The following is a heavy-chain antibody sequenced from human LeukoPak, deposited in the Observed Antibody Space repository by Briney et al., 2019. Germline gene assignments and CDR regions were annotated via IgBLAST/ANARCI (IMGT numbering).Heavy chain of an antibody. CDR2: IIGSGGST. CDR3: AKDLGYSYGQSLDY. D-gene: IGHD5-18*01. J-gene: IGHJ4*02. Sequence: LTGGSLRLSGSACGFTFSSYAMSWLRQAPGKGLKWGLAIIGSGGSTYYANSVKGRFTISRDNSKDTLYLQMNSLRAEDTAVYYCAKDLGYSYGQSLDYWGQGTLVTVSS. V-gene: IGHV3-23*01. CDR1: GFTFSSYA.